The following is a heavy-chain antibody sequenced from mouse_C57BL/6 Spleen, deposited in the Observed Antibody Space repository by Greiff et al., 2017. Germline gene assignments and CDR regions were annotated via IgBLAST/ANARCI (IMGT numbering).Heavy chain of an antibody. CDR1: GYTFTSYW. D-gene: IGHD1-1*01. CDR3: ARGAYGSSLAWFAY. J-gene: IGHJ3*01. Sequence: QVQLQQPGTELVKPEASVKLSCKASGYTFTSYWMHWVKQRPGQGLEWIGHINPSNGGTTYNDKFKGKATLTVDKSSSTAYMQISSLTSEDSAVYYCARGAYGSSLAWFAYWGQGTLVTVSA. V-gene: IGHV1-53*01. CDR2: INPSNGGT.